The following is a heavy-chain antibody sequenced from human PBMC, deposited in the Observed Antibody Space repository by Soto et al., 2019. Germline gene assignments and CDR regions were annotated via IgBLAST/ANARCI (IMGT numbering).Heavy chain of an antibody. Sequence: SETLSLTCAVYGGSFSGYYWSWIRQPPGKGLEWIGEINHSGSTNYNPSLKSRVTISVDTSKNQFSLKLSSVTAADTAVYYCARDRSKNSSGPLWGQGTLVTVSS. D-gene: IGHD6-19*01. CDR2: INHSGST. J-gene: IGHJ4*02. CDR1: GGSFSGYY. CDR3: ARDRSKNSSGPL. V-gene: IGHV4-34*01.